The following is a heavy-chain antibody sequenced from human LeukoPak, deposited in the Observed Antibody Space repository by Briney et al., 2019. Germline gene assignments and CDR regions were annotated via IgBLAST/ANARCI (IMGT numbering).Heavy chain of an antibody. V-gene: IGHV4-34*01. CDR3: ARDCSGGSCRGY. CDR2: IYHSGST. CDR1: GGSFSGYY. D-gene: IGHD2-15*01. J-gene: IGHJ4*02. Sequence: SETLSLTCAVYGGSFSGYYWSWIRQPPGKGLEWIGYIYHSGSTYYNPSLKSRVTISVDRSKNQFSLKLSSVTAADTAVYYCARDCSGGSCRGYWGQGTLVTVSS.